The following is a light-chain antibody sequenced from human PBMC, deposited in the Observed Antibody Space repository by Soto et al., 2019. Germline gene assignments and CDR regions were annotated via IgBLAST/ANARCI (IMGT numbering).Light chain of an antibody. Sequence: QSALTQPASVSGSPGQSITISCTGTSSDVGSYNLVSWYQQHPGQAPKLMIYEGSKRPSGVSNRFSGSKSGNTASLTISGLQAEDEADYYCCSYAGSSTNYVFGTGTKLTVL. CDR3: CSYAGSSTNYV. CDR1: SSDVGSYNL. V-gene: IGLV2-23*01. J-gene: IGLJ1*01. CDR2: EGS.